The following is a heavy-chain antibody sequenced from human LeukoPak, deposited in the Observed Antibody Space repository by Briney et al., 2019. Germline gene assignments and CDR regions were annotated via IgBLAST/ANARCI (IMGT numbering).Heavy chain of an antibody. V-gene: IGHV1-69*13. D-gene: IGHD3-16*02. CDR3: ARRGGSEYDYVWGSYRYFGY. Sequence: SVKVSCKASGGTFSSYAICWVRQAPGQGLEWMGGIIPIFGTANYAQKFQGRVTITADESTSTAYMGLSSLRSEDTAVYYCARRGGSEYDYVWGSYRYFGYWGQGTLVTVSS. J-gene: IGHJ4*02. CDR1: GGTFSSYA. CDR2: IIPIFGTA.